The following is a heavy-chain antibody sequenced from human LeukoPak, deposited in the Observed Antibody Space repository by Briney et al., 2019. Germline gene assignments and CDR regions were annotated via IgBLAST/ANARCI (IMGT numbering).Heavy chain of an antibody. J-gene: IGHJ6*02. V-gene: IGHV1-18*01. Sequence: GASVKFSCKASGYTFTSYGISWVRQAPGQGLEWIGWISAYNGNTNYAQKLQGRVTMTTDTSTSTAYMELRSLRSDDTAVYYCAREEAKLWFGELLPYYYGMDVWGQGTTVTVSS. CDR3: AREEAKLWFGELLPYYYGMDV. CDR1: GYTFTSYG. D-gene: IGHD3-10*01. CDR2: ISAYNGNT.